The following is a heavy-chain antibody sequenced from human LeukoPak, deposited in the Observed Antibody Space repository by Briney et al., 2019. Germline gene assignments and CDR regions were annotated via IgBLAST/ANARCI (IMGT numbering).Heavy chain of an antibody. Sequence: SSETLSLTCAVYGGSFSGYYWSWIRQPPGKGLEWIGSIYYSGSTYYNPSLKSRVTISVDTSKNQFSLKLSSVTAADTAVYYCARSLGYCSGGSCDFDYWGQGTLVTVSS. V-gene: IGHV4-34*01. CDR2: IYYSGST. CDR1: GGSFSGYY. J-gene: IGHJ4*02. D-gene: IGHD2-15*01. CDR3: ARSLGYCSGGSCDFDY.